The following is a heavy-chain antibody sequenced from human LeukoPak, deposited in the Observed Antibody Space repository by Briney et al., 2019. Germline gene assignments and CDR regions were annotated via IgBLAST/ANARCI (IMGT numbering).Heavy chain of an antibody. CDR3: ARYRNGSGSYRLGRFDP. D-gene: IGHD3-10*01. CDR1: GGSISGYY. J-gene: IGHJ5*02. Sequence: SETLSLTCTVSGGSISGYYWSWIRQPAGKGLEWIGRIYTSGSTNYHPSLKSRVTISVDTSKNQFSLKLSSVTAADTAVYYCARYRNGSGSYRLGRFDPWGQGTLVTVSS. CDR2: IYTSGST. V-gene: IGHV4-4*07.